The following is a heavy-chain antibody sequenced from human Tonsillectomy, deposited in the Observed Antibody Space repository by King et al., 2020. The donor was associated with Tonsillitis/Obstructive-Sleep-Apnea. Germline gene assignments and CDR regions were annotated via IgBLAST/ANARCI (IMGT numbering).Heavy chain of an antibody. J-gene: IGHJ6*03. CDR1: GFTFSSYA. CDR2: ISSNGGST. D-gene: IGHD3-10*01. Sequence: VQLVESGGDLVQSGGSLRLSCSASGFTFSSYAMHWVRQAPGKGLEYVSGISSNGGSTHYADSVKGRFTTSRDNSKNTMYLQMSSLRTEETAVYFCVKGTSGEFYYYHMDVWGKGTTVTVSS. V-gene: IGHV3-64D*06. CDR3: VKGTSGEFYYYHMDV.